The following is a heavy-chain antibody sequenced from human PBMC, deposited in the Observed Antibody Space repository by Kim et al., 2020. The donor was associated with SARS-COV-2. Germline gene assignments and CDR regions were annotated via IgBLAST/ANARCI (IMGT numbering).Heavy chain of an antibody. D-gene: IGHD3-9*01. V-gene: IGHV4-59*08. CDR3: ARHVGVLRYFDWSPLGAFDI. J-gene: IGHJ3*02. Sequence: RVTISVDTSKNQFSLKLSSVTAADTAVYYCARHVGVLRYFDWSPLGAFDIWGQGTMVTVSS.